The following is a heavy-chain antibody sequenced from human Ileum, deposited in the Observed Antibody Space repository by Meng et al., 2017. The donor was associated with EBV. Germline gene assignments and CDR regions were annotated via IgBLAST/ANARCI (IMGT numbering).Heavy chain of an antibody. CDR1: GYTFINHD. D-gene: IGHD3-16*01. J-gene: IGHJ5*02. V-gene: IGHV1-8*01. CDR2: MNSYTGNA. CDR3: ARGSGAGGRDWFDP. Sequence: QVEVVKSGAEVKKPGASVKVSCKASGYTFINHDINWVRQAAGQGLESIGWMNSYTGNAGYAQKFRGRVTMTRDTSINTAYLEVISLTSEDTAVYYCARGSGAGGRDWFDPWGQGTLVTVSS.